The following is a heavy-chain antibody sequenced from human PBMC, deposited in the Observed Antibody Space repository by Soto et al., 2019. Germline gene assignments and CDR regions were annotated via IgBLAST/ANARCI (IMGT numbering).Heavy chain of an antibody. CDR1: GYTFTSYG. J-gene: IGHJ6*02. V-gene: IGHV1-18*01. D-gene: IGHD3-10*01. Sequence: ASVKVSCKASGYTFTSYGISWVRQAPGQGLEWMGWISAYNGNTNYAQKLQGRVTMTTDTSTSTAYMELRSLRSDDTAVYYCARLGASGGYYYGMDVWGQGTTVTVSS. CDR3: ARLGASGGYYYGMDV. CDR2: ISAYNGNT.